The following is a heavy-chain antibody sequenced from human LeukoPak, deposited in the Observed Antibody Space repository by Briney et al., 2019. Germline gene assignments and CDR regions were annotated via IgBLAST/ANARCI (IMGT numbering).Heavy chain of an antibody. CDR1: GYTFTSYG. J-gene: IGHJ4*02. Sequence: GASVKVSCKASGYTFTSYGISWVRQAPGQGLEWMGRIIPMFGRANYAQSFQGRVTITADKSTSTAYMELTSLRSEDTAVYYCARDNGYSTSSDYWGQGTLVTVSS. V-gene: IGHV1-69*04. D-gene: IGHD6-6*01. CDR3: ARDNGYSTSSDY. CDR2: IIPMFGRA.